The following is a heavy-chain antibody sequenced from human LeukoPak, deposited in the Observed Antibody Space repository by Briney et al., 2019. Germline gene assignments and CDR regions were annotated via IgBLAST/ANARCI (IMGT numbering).Heavy chain of an antibody. CDR3: ARHGESPRTQYGQFDP. CDR1: GYSFTSYW. V-gene: IGHV5-10-1*01. Sequence: GESPKISCKGSGYSFTSYWISWVRQMPGKGLEWMGRIDPSDSYTNYSPSFQGHVTISADKSISTAYLQWSSLEASDTAMYYCARHGESPRTQYGQFDPWGQGTLVTVSS. CDR2: IDPSDSYT. J-gene: IGHJ5*02. D-gene: IGHD2-21*01.